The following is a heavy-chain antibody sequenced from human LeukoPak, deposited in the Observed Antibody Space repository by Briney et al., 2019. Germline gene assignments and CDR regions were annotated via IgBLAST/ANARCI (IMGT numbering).Heavy chain of an antibody. Sequence: PGGSLRLSCAASGFTFRNYAMSWVRQAPGKGLEWVSGITETGDTTSYADSVKGRFTIYRDNPKSTLYLQMSSLRAEDTAVYYCAKGPTGGCSGTTCYIMDVWGRGTTVTVSS. D-gene: IGHD2-2*02. CDR1: GFTFRNYA. CDR2: ITETGDTT. CDR3: AKGPTGGCSGTTCYIMDV. V-gene: IGHV3-23*01. J-gene: IGHJ6*04.